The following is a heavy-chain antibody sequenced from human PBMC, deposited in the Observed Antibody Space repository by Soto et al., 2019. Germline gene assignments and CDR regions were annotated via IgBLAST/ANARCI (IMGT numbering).Heavy chain of an antibody. V-gene: IGHV3-11*01. CDR2: ISSSGSTI. Sequence: GGSLRLSCAASGFTFSDYYMSWIRQAPGKGLEWVSYISSSGSTIYYADSVKGRFTISRDNAKNSLYLQMNSLGAEDTAVYYCARVIGSTVSTYWYFDLWGRGTLVTVSS. CDR1: GFTFSDYY. J-gene: IGHJ2*01. CDR3: ARVIGSTVSTYWYFDL. D-gene: IGHD1-26*01.